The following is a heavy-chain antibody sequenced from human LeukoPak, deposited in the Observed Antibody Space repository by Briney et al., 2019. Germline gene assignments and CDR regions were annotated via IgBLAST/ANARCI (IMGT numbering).Heavy chain of an antibody. Sequence: GGSLRLSCAASGFTFSSYSMNWVRQAPGKGLEWVSSISGSGGSTYYADSVKGRFTISRDNSKNTPYLQMNSLRAEDTAVYYCAKGEAAYGSGSYIPDYWGQGTLVTVSS. CDR3: AKGEAAYGSGSYIPDY. J-gene: IGHJ4*02. CDR1: GFTFSSYS. V-gene: IGHV3-23*01. D-gene: IGHD3-10*01. CDR2: ISGSGGST.